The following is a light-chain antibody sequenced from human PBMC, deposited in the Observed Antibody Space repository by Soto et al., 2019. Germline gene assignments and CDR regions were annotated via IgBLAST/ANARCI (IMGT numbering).Light chain of an antibody. V-gene: IGKV3-20*01. Sequence: EIILTQSPGTLSLSPGERATLSCRASESVRSSYLAWYQQKPGQAPRLLIYGPSSRATDIPDRFSGSGSGTDFSLTISRLEPEDFAVYYCQQYGSSPTFGQGTKVEIK. CDR3: QQYGSSPT. CDR1: ESVRSSY. CDR2: GPS. J-gene: IGKJ1*01.